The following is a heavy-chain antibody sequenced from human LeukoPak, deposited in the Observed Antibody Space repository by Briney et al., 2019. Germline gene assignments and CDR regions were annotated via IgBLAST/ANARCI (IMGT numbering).Heavy chain of an antibody. Sequence: PSETLSLTCTVSGGSISSSSYYWGWIRQPPGKGLEWIGSIYYSGSTYYNPSLKSRVTISVDTSKNQFSLKLSSVTAADTAVYYCARHYKQQLGGLGPEGGSYYFDYWGQGTLVTVSS. CDR3: ARHYKQQLGGLGPEGGSYYFDY. V-gene: IGHV4-39*01. D-gene: IGHD6-13*01. J-gene: IGHJ4*02. CDR1: GGSISSSSYY. CDR2: IYYSGST.